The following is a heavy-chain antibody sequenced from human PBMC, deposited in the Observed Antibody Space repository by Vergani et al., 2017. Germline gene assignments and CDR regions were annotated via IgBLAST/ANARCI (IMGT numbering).Heavy chain of an antibody. J-gene: IGHJ4*02. Sequence: QVQLQESGPGLVKPSQTLSLTCTVSGGSISSGGYYWSWIRQHPGKGLEWFGYIYYSGSTYYHPSLKSRVTISVEPSKNQFSLKLSSVTASDTAVYYCARDPLLWFGELSIWGQGTLVTVSS. CDR2: IYYSGST. D-gene: IGHD3-10*01. CDR3: ARDPLLWFGELSI. CDR1: GGSISSGGYY. V-gene: IGHV4-31*03.